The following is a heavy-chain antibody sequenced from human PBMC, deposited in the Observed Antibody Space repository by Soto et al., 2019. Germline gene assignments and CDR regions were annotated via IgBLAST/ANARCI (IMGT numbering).Heavy chain of an antibody. Sequence: PGGSLRLSCAASGFRFTGYAMSWVRQAPGKGLEWVSAISGHGDATFYADSVKGRFTISRDNSKNTLYLHMNSLRAEDTALYYCANSRVSMVRGLIIIPNYWGQGTLVTVSS. D-gene: IGHD3-10*01. V-gene: IGHV3-23*01. CDR3: ANSRVSMVRGLIIIPNY. J-gene: IGHJ4*02. CDR2: ISGHGDAT. CDR1: GFRFTGYA.